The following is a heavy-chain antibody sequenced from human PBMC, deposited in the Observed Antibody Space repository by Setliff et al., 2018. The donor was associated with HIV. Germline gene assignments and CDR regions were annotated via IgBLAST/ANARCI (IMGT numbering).Heavy chain of an antibody. CDR3: VRDYGSGTNFFYSMDV. J-gene: IGHJ6*03. CDR2: ISSSGNTI. V-gene: IGHV3-48*03. Sequence: PGGSLRLSCAASGFTFSSYEMDWVRQAPGKGLEWLSYISSSGNTIYYDYANSVSGRFTISRDSAKNSLYLQMNSLRAEDTAVYYCVRDYGSGTNFFYSMDVWGKGTTVTVSS. D-gene: IGHD3-10*01. CDR1: GFTFSSYE.